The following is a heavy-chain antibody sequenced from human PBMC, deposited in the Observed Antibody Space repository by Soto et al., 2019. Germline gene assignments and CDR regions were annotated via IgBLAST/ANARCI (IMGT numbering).Heavy chain of an antibody. J-gene: IGHJ6*02. Sequence: QVQLVQSGVEVKKPGASVKVSCKDSGYTFISHGISWVRQAPGQGLEWRGWISGKNGSTNYAQKLQGRVTMTTDTSTITAYMELRSLRSDDTAVYYCARVSSSIVVVPDYGMDVWGQGTTVTVSS. CDR3: ARVSSSIVVVPDYGMDV. CDR2: ISGKNGST. D-gene: IGHD2-15*01. V-gene: IGHV1-18*04. CDR1: GYTFISHG.